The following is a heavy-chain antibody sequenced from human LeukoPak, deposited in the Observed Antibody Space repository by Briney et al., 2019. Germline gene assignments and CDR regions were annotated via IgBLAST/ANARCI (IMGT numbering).Heavy chain of an antibody. CDR1: GFTFSSDW. D-gene: IGHD3-22*01. Sequence: GGSLRVSCAASGFTFSSDWMNWVRQAPGKGLEWVANIKQDGSEKYYVDSVKGRFTISRDNAKNSLYLQMNSLRAEDTAVYYCARDSRGYYYVEDNWGQGIMVTVSS. CDR3: ARDSRGYYYVEDN. V-gene: IGHV3-7*01. J-gene: IGHJ4*01. CDR2: IKQDGSEK.